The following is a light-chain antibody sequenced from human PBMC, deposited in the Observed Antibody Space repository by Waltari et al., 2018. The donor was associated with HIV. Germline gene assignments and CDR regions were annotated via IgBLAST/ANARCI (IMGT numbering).Light chain of an antibody. Sequence: IVMTQYPDSLPVSLGERATINCKSRRTILFDSNNKNYLVWYQQKPGQPPKVLIYWASTRESGVPDRFSGSGSGTDFTLTISRLQPEDVAVYYCQQYFSTPPTFGQGTRVGI. V-gene: IGKV4-1*01. CDR3: QQYFSTPPT. CDR1: RTILFDSNNKNY. CDR2: WAS. J-gene: IGKJ1*01.